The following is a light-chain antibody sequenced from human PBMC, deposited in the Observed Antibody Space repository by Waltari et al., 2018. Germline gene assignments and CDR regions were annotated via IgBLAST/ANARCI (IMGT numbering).Light chain of an antibody. CDR1: SSDVGSSNR. V-gene: IGLV2-23*01. Sequence: QSALTQPASVSGSPGQSITISCTGTSSDVGSSNRVSWYQQHPGKGPKILIYEGTQLLSGVSVRFSGSKSGNTASLTLSGLQPEDEADYYCCAHAGGGTHYAFGTGTKVTVL. CDR2: EGT. J-gene: IGLJ1*01. CDR3: CAHAGGGTHYA.